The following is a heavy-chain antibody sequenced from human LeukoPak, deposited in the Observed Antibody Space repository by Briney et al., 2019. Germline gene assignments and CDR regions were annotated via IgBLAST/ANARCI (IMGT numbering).Heavy chain of an antibody. CDR1: GMPFTSFW. V-gene: IGHV3-7*01. Sequence: GGSLRLSCAASGMPFTSFWMSWVRQAPGRGLEWVATVKQDGSERYYVDSVKGRFTISRDNAKNSLYLQMNSLRAEDTAVYYCARESRYSNSPSDYWGQGTLVTVSS. CDR3: ARESRYSNSPSDY. J-gene: IGHJ4*02. D-gene: IGHD4-11*01. CDR2: VKQDGSER.